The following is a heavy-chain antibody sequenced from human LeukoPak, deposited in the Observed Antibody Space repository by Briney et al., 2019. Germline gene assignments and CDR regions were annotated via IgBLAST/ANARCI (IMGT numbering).Heavy chain of an antibody. D-gene: IGHD6-13*01. CDR1: GGSISSGGYY. Sequence: SETLSLTCTVSGGSISSGGYYWSWIRQPPGKGLEWIGYIYYSGSTNYNPSLKSRVTISVDTSKNQFSLKLSSVTAADTAVYYCARSARIAAAGNQFDYWGQGTLVTVSS. J-gene: IGHJ4*02. V-gene: IGHV4-61*08. CDR2: IYYSGST. CDR3: ARSARIAAAGNQFDY.